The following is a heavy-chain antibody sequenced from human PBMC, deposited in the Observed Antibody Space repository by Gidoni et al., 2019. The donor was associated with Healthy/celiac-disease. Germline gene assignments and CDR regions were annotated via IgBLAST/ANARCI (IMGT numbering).Heavy chain of an antibody. CDR3: TRDSGSYYRDYYYYYGMDV. CDR1: GFTFGDYA. V-gene: IGHV3-49*03. Sequence: EVQLVESGGGLVQPGRSLRLSCTASGFTFGDYAMSWFRQAPGKGLEWVGFIRSKAYGGTTEYAESVKGRFTISRDDSKSIAYLQMNSLKTEDTAVYYCTRDSGSYYRDYYYYYGMDVWGQGTTVTVSS. CDR2: IRSKAYGGTT. J-gene: IGHJ6*02. D-gene: IGHD1-26*01.